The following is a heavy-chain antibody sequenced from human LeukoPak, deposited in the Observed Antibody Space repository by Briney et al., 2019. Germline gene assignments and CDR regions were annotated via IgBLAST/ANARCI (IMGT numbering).Heavy chain of an antibody. Sequence: GGSLRLSCAASGFTVSSNYMSWVRQAPGKGLEWVSVIYSGGSTYYADSVKGRFTISRDNAKNTLDLQMNSLRAEDTAVYYCARGGPYSSSSLDYWGQGTLVTVSS. D-gene: IGHD6-6*01. V-gene: IGHV3-53*01. CDR2: IYSGGST. J-gene: IGHJ4*02. CDR3: ARGGPYSSSSLDY. CDR1: GFTVSSNY.